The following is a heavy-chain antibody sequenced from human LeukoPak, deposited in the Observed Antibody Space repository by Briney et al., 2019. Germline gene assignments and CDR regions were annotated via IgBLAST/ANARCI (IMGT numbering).Heavy chain of an antibody. D-gene: IGHD6-19*01. V-gene: IGHV3-23*01. CDR3: AKEVYSSVWSVGTPGFDH. CDR1: GFTFSSYA. Sequence: GGSLRLSCAASGFTFSSYAMSWVRQAPGKGLEWVSAISGSGGSTYYADSVKGRFTISRDNSKNTLYLQMNSLRAEDTAVYYCAKEVYSSVWSVGTPGFDHWGQGTLVTVSS. J-gene: IGHJ4*02. CDR2: ISGSGGST.